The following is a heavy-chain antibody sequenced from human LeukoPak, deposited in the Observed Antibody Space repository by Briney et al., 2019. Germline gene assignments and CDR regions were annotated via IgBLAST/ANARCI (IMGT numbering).Heavy chain of an antibody. CDR1: GFTFGSYN. J-gene: IGHJ4*02. V-gene: IGHV3-21*01. CDR3: AREGEMGLNR. D-gene: IGHD2-8*01. Sequence: PGGSLRLSCAASGFTFGSYNMNWVRQTPGKGLEWVSSISSSGTYIYYADSVKGRFTISRDNAKNSLYLQMNSLRAEDTAVYYCAREGEMGLNRWGQGTLVTVSS. CDR2: ISSSGTYI.